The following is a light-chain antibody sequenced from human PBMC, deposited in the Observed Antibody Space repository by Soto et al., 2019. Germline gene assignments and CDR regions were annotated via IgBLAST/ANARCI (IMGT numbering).Light chain of an antibody. CDR3: TSYAGGNNV. J-gene: IGLJ1*01. Sequence: QSVLTQPPCASGSPGQSVTISCTGTSSDVGGYNYVSWYQQNPGKVPKLMIYKVNKRPSGVPDRFSGSKSGNTASLTVSGLQAEDEADYYCTSYAGGNNVFGTGTKLTVL. CDR2: KVN. V-gene: IGLV2-8*01. CDR1: SSDVGGYNY.